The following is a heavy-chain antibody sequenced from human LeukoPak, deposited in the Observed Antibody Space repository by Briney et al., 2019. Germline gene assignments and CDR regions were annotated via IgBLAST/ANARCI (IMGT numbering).Heavy chain of an antibody. J-gene: IGHJ4*02. CDR3: ARDSESWTETGPRFDY. D-gene: IGHD3-9*01. Sequence: PGGSLRLPCAASGSPFSAYWWSGAPRPPGKGWRGGPNLNQDGSAQYYVDSVKGQFTISRDNAKNSLYLQMNSLRVEDTAVYYCARDSESWTETGPRFDYWGQGTLVTVSS. V-gene: IGHV3-7*01. CDR1: GSPFSAYW. CDR2: LNQDGSAQ.